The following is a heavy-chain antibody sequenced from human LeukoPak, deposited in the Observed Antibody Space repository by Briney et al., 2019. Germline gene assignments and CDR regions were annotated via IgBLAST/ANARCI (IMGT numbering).Heavy chain of an antibody. V-gene: IGHV4/OR15-8*02. CDR3: SRESGPFCPFGY. Sequence: PSETLSLTCGVSGGSISGTNWWSWVRQPPGRGLEWIGETSLAGQTNYNPSLNGRATMSLDKSSNQLSLHLTSVTAADTATYFCSRESGPFCPFGYWGQGTLVIVSS. CDR1: GGSISGTNW. J-gene: IGHJ4*02. D-gene: IGHD1-26*01. CDR2: TSLAGQT.